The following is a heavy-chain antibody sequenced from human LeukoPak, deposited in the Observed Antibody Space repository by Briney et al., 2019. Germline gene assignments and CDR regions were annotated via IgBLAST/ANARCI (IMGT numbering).Heavy chain of an antibody. D-gene: IGHD3-3*01. CDR2: ISGSGGST. V-gene: IGHV3-23*01. Sequence: GGSLRLSCAASGFTFSSYAMSWVRQAPGKGLEWVSAISGSGGSTYYADSVKGRFTISRDNSKNTLYLQMNGLRAEDTAVYYCAKDLTRRFLEWLYDYWGQGTLVTVSS. CDR1: GFTFSSYA. J-gene: IGHJ4*02. CDR3: AKDLTRRFLEWLYDY.